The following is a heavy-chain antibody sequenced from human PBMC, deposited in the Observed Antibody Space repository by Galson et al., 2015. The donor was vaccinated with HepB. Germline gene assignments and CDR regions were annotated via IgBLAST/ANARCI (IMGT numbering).Heavy chain of an antibody. CDR2: ISYDGSNK. V-gene: IGHV3-30*18. CDR1: GFTFSSYG. CDR3: AKDRGWSEYFQH. Sequence: SLRLSCAASGFTFSSYGMHWVRQAPGKGLEWVAVISYDGSNKYYADSAKGRFTISRDNSKNTLYLQMNSLRAEDTAVYYCAKDRGWSEYFQHWGQGTLVTVSS. J-gene: IGHJ1*01. D-gene: IGHD2-15*01.